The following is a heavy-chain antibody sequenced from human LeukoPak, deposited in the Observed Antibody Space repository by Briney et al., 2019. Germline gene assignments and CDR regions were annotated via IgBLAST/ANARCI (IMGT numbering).Heavy chain of an antibody. D-gene: IGHD2-2*02. Sequence: ASVNVSCKPSGYTFTSYSINWVRQAPGQGREWMAWIIAYNGNTNYAEKCQGRDTLTRDTSTRTAYMELRSLRSDDTAVYFCARGMSGYTEDPFDIWGQGTVVTVSS. CDR3: ARGMSGYTEDPFDI. J-gene: IGHJ3*02. V-gene: IGHV1-18*01. CDR1: GYTFTSYS. CDR2: IIAYNGNT.